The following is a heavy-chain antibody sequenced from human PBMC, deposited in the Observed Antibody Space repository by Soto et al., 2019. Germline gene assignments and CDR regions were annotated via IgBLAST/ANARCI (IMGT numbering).Heavy chain of an antibody. V-gene: IGHV2-5*02. CDR1: GFSLTTNGVG. D-gene: IGHD6-25*01. CDR2: IYWDDDE. CDR3: ARRSRGSGRGYVFDM. Sequence: QITLKESGPTLVKPTQTLTLTCTFSGFSLTTNGVGVGWIRQPPGKALEWLTVIYWDDDERYNPSLKSRLTITKDTSKNQVVLTMTNMDPVDTATYYCARRSRGSGRGYVFDMWGQGTMVIVSS. J-gene: IGHJ3*02.